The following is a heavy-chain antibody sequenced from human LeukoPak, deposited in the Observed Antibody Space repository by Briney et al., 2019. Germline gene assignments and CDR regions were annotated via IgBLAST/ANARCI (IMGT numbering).Heavy chain of an antibody. Sequence: GGSLRLSCAASGFTFSSYSMNWVRQAPGKGLEWVSSISSSSSYIYYADSVKGRFTISRDNAKNSLYLQMNSLRAEDTAVYYCASIHHHVYDDFWSGYYTDRNYFDYWGQGTLVTVSS. V-gene: IGHV3-21*01. D-gene: IGHD3-3*01. CDR2: ISSSSSYI. J-gene: IGHJ4*02. CDR1: GFTFSSYS. CDR3: ASIHHHVYDDFWSGYYTDRNYFDY.